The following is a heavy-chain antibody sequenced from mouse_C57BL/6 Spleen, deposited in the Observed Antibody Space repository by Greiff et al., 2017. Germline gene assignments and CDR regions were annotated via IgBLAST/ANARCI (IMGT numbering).Heavy chain of an antibody. CDR3: ARGLLRDYAMDY. CDR2: IDPSDSET. CDR1: GYTFTSYW. D-gene: IGHD2-3*01. Sequence: QVQLQQPGAELVRPGSSVKLSCKASGYTFTSYWMHWVKQRPIQGLEGIGNIDPSDSETHYNQKFKDKATLTVDKSSSTAYMQLSSLTSEDSAVYYCARGLLRDYAMDYWGQGTSVTVSS. J-gene: IGHJ4*01. V-gene: IGHV1-52*01.